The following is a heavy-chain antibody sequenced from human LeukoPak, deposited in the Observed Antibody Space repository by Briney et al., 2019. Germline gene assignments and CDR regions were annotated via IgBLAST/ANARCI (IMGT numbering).Heavy chain of an antibody. CDR2: IYSGST. CDR3: ARGRVSGTTLYFDF. D-gene: IGHD1-1*01. Sequence: SQTLSLTCTVSGASISSDSDYWSWLRQPAGKGLEWIGRIYSGSTDYNPSLRSRLTISVDTSKNQFSLKLSSVTAADTAVYYCARGRVSGTTLYFDFWGQGTLFTVSS. V-gene: IGHV4-61*02. CDR1: GASISSDSDY. J-gene: IGHJ4*02.